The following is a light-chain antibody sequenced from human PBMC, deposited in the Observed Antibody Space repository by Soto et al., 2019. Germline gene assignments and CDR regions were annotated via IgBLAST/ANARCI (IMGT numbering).Light chain of an antibody. Sequence: QSVLTQPASVSGSPGQSITISCTGTSSDVGGYMFVSWYQHHPGEAPKLIIYEVSNRPSGVSSRFSGSKSGNTASLTISGLQAEDESLYYCSSKSSGSTPMLFGGGTKLTV. CDR1: SSDVGGYMF. CDR2: EVS. V-gene: IGLV2-14*01. J-gene: IGLJ3*02. CDR3: SSKSSGSTPML.